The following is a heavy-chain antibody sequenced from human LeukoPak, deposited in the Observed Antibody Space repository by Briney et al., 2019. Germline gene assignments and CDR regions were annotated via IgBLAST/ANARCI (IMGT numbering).Heavy chain of an antibody. CDR3: ARSPVAGTPSDY. Sequence: GASVKVSCKASGYTFTSNYIHWVRLAPGQGLEWMGWISAYNGNTNYAQKLQGRVTMTTDTSTSTAYMELRSLRSDDTAVYYCARSPVAGTPSDYWGQGTLVTVSS. D-gene: IGHD6-19*01. J-gene: IGHJ4*02. CDR2: ISAYNGNT. CDR1: GYTFTSNY. V-gene: IGHV1-18*04.